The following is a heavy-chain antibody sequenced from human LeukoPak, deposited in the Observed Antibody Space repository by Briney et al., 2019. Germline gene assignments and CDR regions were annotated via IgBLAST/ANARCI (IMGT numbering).Heavy chain of an antibody. Sequence: SVKVSCKASGGTFSSYAISWARQAPGQGLEWMGGIIPIFGTANYAQKFQGRVTITADESTSTAYMELSSLRSDDTAVYYCARDPPEWWEGTFDYWGQGTLVTVSS. CDR3: ARDPPEWWEGTFDY. CDR2: IIPIFGTA. V-gene: IGHV1-69*13. D-gene: IGHD2-15*01. J-gene: IGHJ4*02. CDR1: GGTFSSYA.